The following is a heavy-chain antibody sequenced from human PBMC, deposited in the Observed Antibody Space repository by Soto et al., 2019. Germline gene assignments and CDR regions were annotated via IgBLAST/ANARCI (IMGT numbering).Heavy chain of an antibody. Sequence: SETLSLTCKVSGGSMRGYSWSWIRQTPGEGLEWIGYVSHSGRTDYSPSLKNRVTISLDMSKYHFALHVNSVDPADTAVYYCARVAMENYHDMWSGSTSAALDVWGQGTTVTVS. D-gene: IGHD3-3*01. CDR2: VSHSGRT. CDR3: ARVAMENYHDMWSGSTSAALDV. J-gene: IGHJ6*02. CDR1: GGSMRGYS. V-gene: IGHV4-59*13.